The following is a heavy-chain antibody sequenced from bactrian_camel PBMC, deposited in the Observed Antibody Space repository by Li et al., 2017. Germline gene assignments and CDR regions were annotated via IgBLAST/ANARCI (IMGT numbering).Heavy chain of an antibody. CDR3: AAGDRSYGDTCRNKY. J-gene: IGHJ4*01. D-gene: IGHD6*01. V-gene: IGHV3S54*01. CDR2: IYTGGKHA. Sequence: HVQLVESGGGSVQAGGSLRLSCAAAGDTAKINSMGWPRQAPGQQREEVAAIYTGGKHAYYAASVEDRFTISRDNAKNTLYLQMDSLKLDDTAAYYCAAGDRSYGDTCRNKYWGQGTQVTVS. CDR1: GDTAKINS.